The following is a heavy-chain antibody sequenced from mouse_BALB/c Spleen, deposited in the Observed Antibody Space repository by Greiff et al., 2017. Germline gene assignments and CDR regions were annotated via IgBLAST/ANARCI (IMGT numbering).Heavy chain of an antibody. CDR1: GFTFSDYY. D-gene: IGHD1-1*01. J-gene: IGHJ3*01. CDR2: ISDGGSYT. V-gene: IGHV5-4*02. CDR3: ARDGTTVVATRFAY. Sequence: EVKLVESGGGLVKPGGSLKLSCAASGFTFSDYYMYWVRQTPEKRLEWVATISDGGSYTYYPDSVKGRFTISRDNAKNNLYLQMSSLKSEDTAMYYCARDGTTVVATRFAYWGQGTLVTVSA.